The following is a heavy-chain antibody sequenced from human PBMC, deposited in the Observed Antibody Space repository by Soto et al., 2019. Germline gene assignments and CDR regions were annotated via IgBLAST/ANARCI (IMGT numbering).Heavy chain of an antibody. CDR2: INAGNGNT. V-gene: IGHV1-3*05. D-gene: IGHD2-2*01. CDR3: ASHPYCSSTSCYVRPLGY. J-gene: IGHJ4*02. Sequence: QVQLVQSGAEEKKPGASVKVSCKASGYTFTSYAMHWVRQAPGQRLEWMGWINAGNGNTKYSQKFQGRVTITRDTSAITAYMELSSLRSEDTAVYYCASHPYCSSTSCYVRPLGYWGQGTLVTVSS. CDR1: GYTFTSYA.